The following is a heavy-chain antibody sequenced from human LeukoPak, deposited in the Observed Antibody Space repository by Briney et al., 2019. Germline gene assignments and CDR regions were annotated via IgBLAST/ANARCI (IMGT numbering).Heavy chain of an antibody. Sequence: GASVKVSCKASGYTFTSYGISWVRQAPGQGLEWMGWISAYNGNTNYAQKLQGRVTMTTDTSTSTAYMELRSLRSDDTAVYYCARLSSGSYRGAFDIWGQGTMVTVSS. J-gene: IGHJ3*02. CDR2: ISAYNGNT. V-gene: IGHV1-18*01. D-gene: IGHD1-26*01. CDR1: GYTFTSYG. CDR3: ARLSSGSYRGAFDI.